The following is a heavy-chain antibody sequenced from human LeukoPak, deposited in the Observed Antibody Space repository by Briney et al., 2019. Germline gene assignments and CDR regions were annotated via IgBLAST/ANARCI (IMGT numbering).Heavy chain of an antibody. V-gene: IGHV1-2*02. Sequence: GASVKVSCKASGYTFTGYYMHWVRQAPGQGREWMGWINTKSGGTNYVQKFQGRVTMTRDTSISKAYMELSRLRSDDTAVYYCATVYDLAAAVQDYCGQGTLVTVSS. CDR2: INTKSGGT. D-gene: IGHD6-13*01. J-gene: IGHJ4*02. CDR1: GYTFTGYY. CDR3: ATVYDLAAAVQDY.